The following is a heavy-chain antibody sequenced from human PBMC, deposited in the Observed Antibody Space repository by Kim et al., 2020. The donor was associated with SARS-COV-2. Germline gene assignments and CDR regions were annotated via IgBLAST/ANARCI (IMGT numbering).Heavy chain of an antibody. CDR3: SRQGARFFDP. CDR2: IYYSGST. J-gene: IGHJ5*02. Sequence: SETLSLTCTVSGGSISSYYWSWIRQPPGKGLEWIGDIYYSGSTNYNPSLKSRVTISVDTSKNQFSLKLSSVTAADTAVYYCSRQGARFFDPGGQGTLVTVSS. V-gene: IGHV4-59*08. CDR1: GGSISSYY. D-gene: IGHD3-3*01.